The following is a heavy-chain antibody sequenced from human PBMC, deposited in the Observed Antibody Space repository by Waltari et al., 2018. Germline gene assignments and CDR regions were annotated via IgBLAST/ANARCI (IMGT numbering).Heavy chain of an antibody. V-gene: IGHV1-69*12. CDR3: ARRGNSSSSGPPQVWYFDL. Sequence: QVKLVQSGAEVKKPGSSVKVSCKASGGTFSSYATSGARQARGHGLEWMGGIIPIFGTANYAQKFQGRVTITADESTSTAYMELSSLRSEDTAVYYCARRGNSSSSGPPQVWYFDLWGRGTLVTVSS. CDR1: GGTFSSYA. D-gene: IGHD6-6*01. J-gene: IGHJ2*01. CDR2: IIPIFGTA.